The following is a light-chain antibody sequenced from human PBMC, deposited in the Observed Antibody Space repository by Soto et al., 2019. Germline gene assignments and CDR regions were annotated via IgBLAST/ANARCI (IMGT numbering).Light chain of an antibody. CDR1: KEVASYNR. V-gene: IGLV2-18*01. Sequence: QSALTQPHSVSGSPGQSVTISCTGTKEVASYNRVSWYQQTPGTSPKLLIYDVTKRASGISDRFSGSKSGNTASLTISGLHTDDEGDYYCGLYTIAGTVVLGGGTKLTVL. J-gene: IGLJ2*01. CDR2: DVT. CDR3: GLYTIAGTVV.